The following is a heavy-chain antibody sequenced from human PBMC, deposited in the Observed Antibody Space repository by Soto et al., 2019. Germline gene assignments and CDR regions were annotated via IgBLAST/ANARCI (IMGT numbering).Heavy chain of an antibody. CDR1: GGSISSRDFY. V-gene: IGHV4-39*01. CDR2: MYYSGTT. D-gene: IGHD6-25*01. Sequence: QLQLQESGPGLVKPSETLSLTCTVSGGSISSRDFYWGWLRQTPGKGLEFIGSMYYSGTTYYNPSLKSRVTISVDTSKNQFTLKLISVTAADTAVYYCAVVDSTGNWFDPWGEGALVTVSS. J-gene: IGHJ5*02. CDR3: AVVDSTGNWFDP.